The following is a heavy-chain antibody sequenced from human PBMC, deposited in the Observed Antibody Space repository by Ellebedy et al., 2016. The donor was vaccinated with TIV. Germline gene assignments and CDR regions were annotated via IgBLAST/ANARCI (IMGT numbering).Heavy chain of an antibody. J-gene: IGHJ3*02. D-gene: IGHD3-22*01. CDR3: ARGLAIVVARSAFDI. Sequence: MPSETLSLTCTVSGGSISSGGYYWSWIRQHPGKGLEWIGYIYYSGSTYYNPSLKSRVTISVDTSKNQFSLKLSSVTAADTAVYYCARGLAIVVARSAFDIWGQGTMVTVSS. CDR1: GGSISSGGYY. CDR2: IYYSGST. V-gene: IGHV4-31*03.